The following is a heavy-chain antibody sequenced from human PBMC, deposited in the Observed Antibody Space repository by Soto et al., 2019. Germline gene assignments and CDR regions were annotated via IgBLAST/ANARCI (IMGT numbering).Heavy chain of an antibody. V-gene: IGHV4-34*01. CDR2: INHSGST. J-gene: IGHJ4*02. Sequence: SETLSLTCAVYGGSFSGYYWSWIRQPPGKGLEWIGEINHSGSTNYNPSLKSRVTISVDTSKNQFSLKLSSVTAADTAVYYCARFVRKSYDYVWGSYRFFDYWGQGTLVTVSS. D-gene: IGHD3-16*02. CDR1: GGSFSGYY. CDR3: ARFVRKSYDYVWGSYRFFDY.